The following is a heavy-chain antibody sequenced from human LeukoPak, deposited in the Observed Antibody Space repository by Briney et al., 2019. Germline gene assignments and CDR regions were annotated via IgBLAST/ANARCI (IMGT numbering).Heavy chain of an antibody. J-gene: IGHJ6*02. V-gene: IGHV1-3*01. CDR2: INAGNGNT. Sequence: ASVKVSCKASGYTFTSYAMHWVRQAPGQRLEWMGWINAGNGNTKYSQKFQGRVTITRDTSASTAYMELSSLRSEDTAVYYCARNRVIAAAGYYYYYGMDVWGQGTTVTVSS. CDR3: ARNRVIAAAGYYYYYGMDV. CDR1: GYTFTSYA. D-gene: IGHD6-13*01.